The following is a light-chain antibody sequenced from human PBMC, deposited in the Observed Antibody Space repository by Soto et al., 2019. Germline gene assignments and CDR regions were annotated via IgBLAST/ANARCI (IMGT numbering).Light chain of an antibody. V-gene: IGKV3-11*01. CDR2: GAS. CDR3: QQHSHWPPWT. Sequence: EVVLTQSPATLSLSPGERATLSCRASENVRTFVDWYQQKPGQAPRLLIHGASNSATGIPARFSGSGSGTDFTITISNLEPEDVAVYYCQQHSHWPPWTFGQGTRVEI. CDR1: ENVRTF. J-gene: IGKJ1*01.